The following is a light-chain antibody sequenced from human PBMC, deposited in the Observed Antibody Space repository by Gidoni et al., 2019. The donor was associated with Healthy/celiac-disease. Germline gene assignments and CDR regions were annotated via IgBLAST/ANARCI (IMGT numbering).Light chain of an antibody. J-gene: IGKJ1*01. CDR2: DAS. CDR3: QQSYSTPLVT. Sequence: DIQMTQSPSSLSASVGDRVTITCRASQRISRYLNWYQQKPGKAPKLLIYDASSLPSGVPSRFSGSGSGTEFTLTISSLQPEDFATYYCQQSYSTPLVTFGQGTKVEIK. V-gene: IGKV1-39*01. CDR1: QRISRY.